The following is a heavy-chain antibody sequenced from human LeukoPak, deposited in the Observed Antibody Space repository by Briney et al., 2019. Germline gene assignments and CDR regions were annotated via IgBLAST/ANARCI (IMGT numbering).Heavy chain of an antibody. CDR3: AREGKEGFDY. CDR1: GYTFTSYD. J-gene: IGHJ4*02. CDR2: MNPNSGNT. V-gene: IGHV1-8*02. Sequence: GASVKVSCKASGYTFTSYDINWVRQATGQGLEWMGWMNPNSGNTGYAQKFQGRVTMTRDTSISTAYMELSRLRSDDTAVYYCAREGKEGFDYWGQGTLVTVSS.